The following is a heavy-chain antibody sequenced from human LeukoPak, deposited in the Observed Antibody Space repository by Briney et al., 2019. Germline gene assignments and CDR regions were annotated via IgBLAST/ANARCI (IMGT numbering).Heavy chain of an antibody. CDR1: GGSISSSSDY. Sequence: ASETLSLTCTVAGGSISSSSDYWGWIRQPPGKGLEWIGSIYYSGSTYYNPSLKSRVTISVDTSKNQFSLKLSSVTAADTAVYYCARGRYYFDYWGQGTLVTVSS. CDR3: ARGRYYFDY. CDR2: IYYSGST. J-gene: IGHJ4*02. V-gene: IGHV4-39*07.